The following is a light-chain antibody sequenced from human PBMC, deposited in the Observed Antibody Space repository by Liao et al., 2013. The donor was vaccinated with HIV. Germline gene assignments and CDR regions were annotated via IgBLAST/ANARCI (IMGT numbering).Light chain of an antibody. Sequence: SYEVTQPPSVSVSPGQTATITCSGDKLGDKYASWYQHKPGQAPVLVIYQDNKRPSGIPERFSGSNSGNTATLTISGTQAVDEADYYCQTWDRTTYVFGSGTKVTVL. J-gene: IGLJ1*01. CDR1: KLGDKY. V-gene: IGLV3-1*01. CDR3: QTWDRTTYV. CDR2: QDN.